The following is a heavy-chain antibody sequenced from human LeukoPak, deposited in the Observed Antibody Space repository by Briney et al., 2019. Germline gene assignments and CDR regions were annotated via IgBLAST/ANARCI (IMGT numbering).Heavy chain of an antibody. D-gene: IGHD6-19*01. CDR3: ARVTPAGAWLGYFDY. CDR1: GGSISSGDYY. Sequence: PSQTLSLTCTVSGGSISSGDYYWSWIRQPPGKGLEWIGYIYYSGSTYYNPSLKSRVTISVGTSKNQFSLKLSSVTAADTAVYYCARVTPAGAWLGYFDYWGQGTLVTVSS. J-gene: IGHJ4*02. V-gene: IGHV4-30-4*01. CDR2: IYYSGST.